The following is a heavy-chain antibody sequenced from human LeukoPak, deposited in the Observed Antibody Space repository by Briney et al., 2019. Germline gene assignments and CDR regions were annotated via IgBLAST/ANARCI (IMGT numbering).Heavy chain of an antibody. Sequence: GGSLRLSCAASGFTFSSYGMHWVRQAPGKGLEWVAVIWYDGSTKYCADSVKGRFTISRDNSKNTLYLQMNSLRAEDTAVYYCAKGGFWSGYHAIYYYYYYMDVWGKGTTVTVSS. CDR2: IWYDGSTK. J-gene: IGHJ6*03. V-gene: IGHV3-33*06. CDR3: AKGGFWSGYHAIYYYYYYMDV. D-gene: IGHD3-3*01. CDR1: GFTFSSYG.